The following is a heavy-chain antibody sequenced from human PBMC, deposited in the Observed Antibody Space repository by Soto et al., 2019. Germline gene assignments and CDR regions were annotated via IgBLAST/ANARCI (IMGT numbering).Heavy chain of an antibody. V-gene: IGHV3-30-3*01. CDR2: ISSDVVNY. D-gene: IGHD2-15*01. CDR3: ARGGAWTPEGLGY. Sequence: QVQLVESGGGVVQPGRSLRLSCAASGFTFSSFAMHWVSQAPGKGLEWLAVISSDVVNYYYAESVKGRFTISRDNSKNTLYMQMNSLRNEDTAVYYCARGGAWTPEGLGYWGQGTLVTVSS. J-gene: IGHJ4*02. CDR1: GFTFSSFA.